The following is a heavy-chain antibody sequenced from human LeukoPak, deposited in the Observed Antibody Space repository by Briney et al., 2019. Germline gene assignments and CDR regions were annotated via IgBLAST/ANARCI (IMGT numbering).Heavy chain of an antibody. Sequence: GGSLRLSCAASGFTLSSYSMNWVRQAPGKGLEWVSYISSGSSTKYYADSVKGRFTISRDNAKNSLFLQMNSLRDEDTAVYYCARDVREWGGYYFDYWSQGTPVTVSS. CDR1: GFTLSSYS. CDR2: ISSGSSTK. V-gene: IGHV3-48*02. CDR3: ARDVREWGGYYFDY. J-gene: IGHJ4*02. D-gene: IGHD3-3*01.